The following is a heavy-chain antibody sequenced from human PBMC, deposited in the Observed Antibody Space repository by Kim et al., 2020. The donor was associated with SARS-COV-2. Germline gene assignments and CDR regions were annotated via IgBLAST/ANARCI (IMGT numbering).Heavy chain of an antibody. D-gene: IGHD3-16*01. J-gene: IGHJ4*02. V-gene: IGHV3-21*01. Sequence: YGDSVKGRFTLSIDNAKNSLYLQMNSMRAEDTAVYYCAREDAARLGSSDYWGPGTLVTVSS. CDR3: AREDAARLGSSDY.